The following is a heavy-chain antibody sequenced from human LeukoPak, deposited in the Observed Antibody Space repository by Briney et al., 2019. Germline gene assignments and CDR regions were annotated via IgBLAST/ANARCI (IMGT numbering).Heavy chain of an antibody. D-gene: IGHD4-23*01. J-gene: IGHJ4*02. Sequence: PGGSLRLSCAASGFLFSSYEMNWVRQAPGKGLEWVSYISTSGGTIYYADSVKGRFTISRDNAKNSLYLQMNSLTAEDTAVYHCARDSYYGGTQDYWGQGTLVTVSS. CDR2: ISTSGGTI. CDR1: GFLFSSYE. CDR3: ARDSYYGGTQDY. V-gene: IGHV3-48*03.